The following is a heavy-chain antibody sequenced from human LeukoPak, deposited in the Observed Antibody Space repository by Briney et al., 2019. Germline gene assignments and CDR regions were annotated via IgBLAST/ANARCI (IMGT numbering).Heavy chain of an antibody. V-gene: IGHV3-23*01. CDR2: ISGSGGST. CDR3: AKGSGSGSYYILHDAFDI. CDR1: GFTFSSYW. J-gene: IGHJ3*02. D-gene: IGHD3-10*01. Sequence: QPGGSLRLSCAASGFTFSSYWMSWVRQAPGKGLEWVSAISGSGGSTYYADSVKGRFTISRDNSKNTLYLQMNSLRAEDTAVYYCAKGSGSGSYYILHDAFDIWGQGTMVTVSS.